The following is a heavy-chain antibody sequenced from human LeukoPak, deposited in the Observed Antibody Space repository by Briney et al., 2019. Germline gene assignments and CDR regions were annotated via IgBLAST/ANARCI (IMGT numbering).Heavy chain of an antibody. CDR2: IIPILGTT. J-gene: IGHJ4*02. CDR3: ANRVMPRLPTASITPAYSSDY. CDR1: GGTFSTYT. V-gene: IGHV1-69*13. D-gene: IGHD1-14*01. Sequence: GASVKVSCKASGGTFSTYTISWVRQAPGQGPEWVGGIIPILGTTNYAQKFQGRVTITGDDSTSTTYMELSSLRSEDTAIYYCANRVMPRLPTASITPAYSSDYWGQGTLVTVSS.